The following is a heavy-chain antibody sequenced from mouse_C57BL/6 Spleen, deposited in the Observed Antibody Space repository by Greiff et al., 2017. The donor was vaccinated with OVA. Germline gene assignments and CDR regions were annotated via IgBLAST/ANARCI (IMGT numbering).Heavy chain of an antibody. J-gene: IGHJ2*01. V-gene: IGHV1-61*01. CDR1: GYTFTSYS. CDR3: ARRGAGLFDY. CDR2: IYPSDSET. Sequence: QVQLQQPGAELVRPGSSVKLSCKASGYTFTSYSMDWVKQRPGQGLEWIGNIYPSDSETHYNQKFKDKATLTVDKSSSTAYMQLSSLTSEDSAVYYCARRGAGLFDYWGQGTTLTVSS. D-gene: IGHD3-1*01.